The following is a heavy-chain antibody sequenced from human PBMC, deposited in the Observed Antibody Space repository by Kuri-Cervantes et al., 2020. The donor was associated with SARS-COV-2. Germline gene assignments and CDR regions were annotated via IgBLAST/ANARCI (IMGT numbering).Heavy chain of an antibody. D-gene: IGHD2-21*01. Sequence: GESLKISCAASGFTFNNYAMRWVRQTPGEGLEWVAITSYDGSTKYYADSVKGRFTISRDNSKNTLYLQMNNLRGEDTAVYFCARGRVGVQDFWGQGTLVTVSS. CDR3: ARGRVGVQDF. CDR2: TSYDGSTK. CDR1: GFTFNNYA. J-gene: IGHJ4*02. V-gene: IGHV3-30-3*01.